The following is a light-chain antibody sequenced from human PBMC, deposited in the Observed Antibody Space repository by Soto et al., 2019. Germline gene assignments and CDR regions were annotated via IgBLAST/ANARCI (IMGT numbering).Light chain of an antibody. CDR3: SSYGGFNNVL. V-gene: IGLV2-8*01. CDR2: HVS. Sequence: QYALTQPPSASGSPGQSVTISCTGAGTDVGQYNYVSWYQQHPGKAPKLLIHHVSRRPSGVPARFSGSKSGNTASLTVSGLQTEDEAYYYFSSYGGFNNVLFGGGTQLTVL. J-gene: IGLJ2*01. CDR1: GTDVGQYNY.